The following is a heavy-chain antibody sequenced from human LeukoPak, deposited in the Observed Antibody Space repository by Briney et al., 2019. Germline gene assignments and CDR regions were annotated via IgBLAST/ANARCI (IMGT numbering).Heavy chain of an antibody. D-gene: IGHD6-13*01. J-gene: IGHJ4*02. CDR3: ARLLIAGTADY. V-gene: IGHV4-59*08. CDR1: GGSISSYY. Sequence: PSETLSLTCTVSGGSISSYYWSWIRQPPGKGLEWIGYIYYSGSTNYNPSLKSRVTISVDTSKNQFSLKLSSVTAADTAVYYCARLLIAGTADYWGQGTLVTVSS. CDR2: IYYSGST.